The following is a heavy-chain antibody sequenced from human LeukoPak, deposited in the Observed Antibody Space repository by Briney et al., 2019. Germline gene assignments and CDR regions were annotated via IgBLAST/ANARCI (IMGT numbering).Heavy chain of an antibody. CDR2: IKEDGSEK. J-gene: IGHJ4*02. V-gene: IGHV3-7*01. CDR1: GLTFSSSW. Sequence: PGGSLRLSCAASGLTFSSSWMTWVRQTPGKGLEWVANIKEDGSEKYYVDSVKGRFTISRDNAKNSLYLQMNSLRAEDTALYYCAKDVGADGGQGPLVTVSS. CDR3: AKDVGAD.